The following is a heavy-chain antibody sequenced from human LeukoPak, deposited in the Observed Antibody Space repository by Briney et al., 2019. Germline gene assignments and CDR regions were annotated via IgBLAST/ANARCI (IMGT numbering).Heavy chain of an antibody. CDR3: ARDVASFWSGYYPGD. J-gene: IGHJ4*02. D-gene: IGHD3-3*01. CDR2: IYYSGST. V-gene: IGHV4-59*12. CDR1: GGSISSYY. Sequence: SETLSLTCTVSGGSISSYYWSWIRQPPGKGLEWIGYIYYSGSTNYNPSLKSRVTMSVDTSKNQFSLKLSSVTAADTAVYYCARDVASFWSGYYPGDWGQGTLVTVSS.